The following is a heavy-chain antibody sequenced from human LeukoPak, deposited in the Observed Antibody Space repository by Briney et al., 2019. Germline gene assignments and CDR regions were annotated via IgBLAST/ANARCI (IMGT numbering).Heavy chain of an antibody. CDR2: IYYRGST. CDR1: GGSINNYY. V-gene: IGHV4-59*01. J-gene: IGHJ4*02. CDR3: ARGGDYGDLRYFDY. Sequence: SETLSLTCTVSGGSINNYYWSWIRQPPGKGLEWIGYIYYRGSTNYNPSLKSRVTFSVDTSKNQFSLKLNSVTATDTAVYYCARGGDYGDLRYFDYWGQGTLVTVSS. D-gene: IGHD4-17*01.